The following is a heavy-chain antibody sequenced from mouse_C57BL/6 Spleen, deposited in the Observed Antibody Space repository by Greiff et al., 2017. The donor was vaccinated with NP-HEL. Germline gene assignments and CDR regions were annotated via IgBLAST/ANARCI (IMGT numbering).Heavy chain of an antibody. Sequence: QVQLQQSGAELVKPGASVKLSCKASGYTFTSYWMHWVKQRPGQGLEWIGMIHPNSGSTNYNEKFKSKATLTVDKSSSTAYMQLSSLTSEDSAVYYCAREEYDYDGAWFAYWGQGTLVTVSA. CDR1: GYTFTSYW. V-gene: IGHV1-64*01. CDR2: IHPNSGST. J-gene: IGHJ3*01. CDR3: AREEYDYDGAWFAY. D-gene: IGHD2-4*01.